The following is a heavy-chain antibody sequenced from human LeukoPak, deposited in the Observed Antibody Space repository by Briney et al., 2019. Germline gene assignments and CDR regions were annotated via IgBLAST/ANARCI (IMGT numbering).Heavy chain of an antibody. D-gene: IGHD3-22*01. CDR3: AAHYYDSSGYFPTIDY. CDR2: ISAYNGNT. J-gene: IGHJ4*02. Sequence: ASVKVSCKASGYTFTSYGISWVRQAPGQGLEWMGWISAYNGNTNYAQELQGRVTMTTDTSTSTAYMELRSLRSDDTAGYYCAAHYYDSSGYFPTIDYWGQGTLVTVSS. V-gene: IGHV1-18*01. CDR1: GYTFTSYG.